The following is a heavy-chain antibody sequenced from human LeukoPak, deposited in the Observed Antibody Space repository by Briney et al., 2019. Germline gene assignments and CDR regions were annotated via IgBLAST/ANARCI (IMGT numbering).Heavy chain of an antibody. D-gene: IGHD3-3*01. Sequence: SETLSLTCAVYGGSFSGYYWSWIRQPPGKGLEWIGEINHSGCTNYNPSLKSRVTISVDTSKNQFSLKLSSVTAADTAVYYCARGGRFWSGYYRDYWGQGTLVTVSS. CDR1: GGSFSGYY. J-gene: IGHJ4*02. V-gene: IGHV4-34*01. CDR2: INHSGCT. CDR3: ARGGRFWSGYYRDY.